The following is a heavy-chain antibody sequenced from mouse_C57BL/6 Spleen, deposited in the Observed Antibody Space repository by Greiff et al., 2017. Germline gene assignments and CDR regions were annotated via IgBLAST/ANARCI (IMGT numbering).Heavy chain of an antibody. J-gene: IGHJ1*03. V-gene: IGHV1-26*01. CDR3: ARSWAYYGRPLGTYWYFDV. CDR1: GYTFTDYY. Sequence: EVQLQQSGPELVKPGASVKISCKASGYTFTDYYMNWVKQSHGKSLEWIGDINPNNGGTSYNQKFKGKATLTVDKSSSTAYMELRSLTSEDSAVYYCARSWAYYGRPLGTYWYFDVWGTGTTVTVSS. D-gene: IGHD1-1*01. CDR2: INPNNGGT.